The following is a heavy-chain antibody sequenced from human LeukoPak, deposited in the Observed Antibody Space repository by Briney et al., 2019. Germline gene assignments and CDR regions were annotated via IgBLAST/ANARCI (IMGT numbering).Heavy chain of an antibody. J-gene: IGHJ6*03. CDR1: GYTFTGYY. D-gene: IGHD6-13*01. CDR3: ARADSSSWYMYYYYYMDV. Sequence: ASVKVSCKASGYTFTGYYIHWVRQAPGQGLEWLGWINPNSGGTNYAQKFQGRVTMTRDTSISTAYMELRSLRSDDTAVYYCARADSSSWYMYYYYYMDVWGKGTTVTVSS. V-gene: IGHV1-2*02. CDR2: INPNSGGT.